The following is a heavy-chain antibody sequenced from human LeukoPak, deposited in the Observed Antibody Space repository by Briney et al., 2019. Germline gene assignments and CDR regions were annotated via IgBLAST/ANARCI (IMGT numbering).Heavy chain of an antibody. D-gene: IGHD3-3*01. CDR3: ARGDYDFWSGYHYNWFDP. Sequence: QAGGSLRLSCAASGFTFSSYAMHWVRQAPGKGLEWVAVISYDGSNKYYADSVEGRFTISRDNSKNTLYLQMNSLRAEDTAVYCCARGDYDFWSGYHYNWFDPWGQGTLVTVSS. J-gene: IGHJ5*02. CDR2: ISYDGSNK. CDR1: GFTFSSYA. V-gene: IGHV3-30-3*01.